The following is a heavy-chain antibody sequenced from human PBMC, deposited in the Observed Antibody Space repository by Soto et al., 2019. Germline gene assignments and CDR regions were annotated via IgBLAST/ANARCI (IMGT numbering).Heavy chain of an antibody. J-gene: IGHJ6*02. CDR3: ARGRLGVARYYGMDV. D-gene: IGHD2-15*01. Sequence: SETLSLTCAVYGGSFSGYYWSWIRQPPGKGLEWIGEINHSGSTNYNPSLKSRVTISVDTSKSQFSLKLSSVTAADTAVYYCARGRLGVARYYGMDVWGQGTTVTVSS. CDR2: INHSGST. V-gene: IGHV4-34*01. CDR1: GGSFSGYY.